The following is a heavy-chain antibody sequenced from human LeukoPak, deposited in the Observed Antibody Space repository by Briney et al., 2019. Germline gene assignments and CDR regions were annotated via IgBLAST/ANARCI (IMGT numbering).Heavy chain of an antibody. Sequence: GGSLRLSCAASGFTFDDYAMHWVRQAPGKGLEWVSGISWNSGSLGYADSVQGRFTISRDNAKNSLYLQMNSLRPEDTALYYCAKDSCSNSSCYYYYGIDVWGQGTTVTVSS. CDR1: GFTFDDYA. CDR3: AKDSCSNSSCYYYYGIDV. D-gene: IGHD2-2*01. V-gene: IGHV3-9*01. J-gene: IGHJ6*02. CDR2: ISWNSGSL.